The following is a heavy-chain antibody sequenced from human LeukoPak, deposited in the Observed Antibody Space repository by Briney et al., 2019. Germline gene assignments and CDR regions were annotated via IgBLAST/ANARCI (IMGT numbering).Heavy chain of an antibody. D-gene: IGHD6-13*01. V-gene: IGHV3-66*02. CDR3: ARDRGIAAPMDV. CDR2: IYSGGST. J-gene: IGHJ6*03. Sequence: GGSLRLSCAASGFTVSNNYMSWVRQAPGKGLEWVSVIYSGGSTYYADSVKGRFTISRDNSKNTLYLQMNSLRAEDTAVYYCARDRGIAAPMDVWGKGTTVNVSS. CDR1: GFTVSNNY.